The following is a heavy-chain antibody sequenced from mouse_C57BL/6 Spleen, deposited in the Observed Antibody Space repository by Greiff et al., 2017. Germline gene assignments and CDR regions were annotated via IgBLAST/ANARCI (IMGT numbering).Heavy chain of an antibody. CDR2: IYPGDGAT. CDR3: ARKDDGSSYGFDY. J-gene: IGHJ2*01. V-gene: IGHV1-82*01. D-gene: IGHD1-1*01. Sequence: QVQLQQSGPELVKPGASVKISCKASGYAFSSSWMDWVKQRPGKGLEWIGRIYPGDGATNYNGKFKGKATLTADKSSSTAYMQLRTLTSEDSAVYVCARKDDGSSYGFDYWGQGTTLTVSS. CDR1: GYAFSSSW.